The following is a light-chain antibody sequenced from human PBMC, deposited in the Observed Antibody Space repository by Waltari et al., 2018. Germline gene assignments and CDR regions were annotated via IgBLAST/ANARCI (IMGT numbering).Light chain of an antibody. CDR1: QSVSSY. CDR3: QQRSDWPLT. Sequence: EIVLTQSPATLSLSPGEGATLSCRVSQSVSSYLAWYQQKPGQAPRLLIYDASNRATGIPARFSGSGSGTDFTLTIGSLEPEDFAVYYCQQRSDWPLTFGGGTKVEIK. V-gene: IGKV3-11*01. CDR2: DAS. J-gene: IGKJ4*01.